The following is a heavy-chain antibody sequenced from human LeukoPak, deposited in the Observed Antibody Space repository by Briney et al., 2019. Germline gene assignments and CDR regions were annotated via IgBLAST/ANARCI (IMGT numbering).Heavy chain of an antibody. J-gene: IGHJ4*02. CDR1: GYTFTSYG. CDR2: ISAYNGDT. Sequence: ASVKVSCKASGYTFTSYGISWVRQAPGQGLEWMGWISAYNGDTNYAQKLRGRVTMTTDTSTSTAYMELRGLRSDDTAVYYCARAGKYSGSYSSIFDYWGQGTLVTVSS. D-gene: IGHD1-26*01. CDR3: ARAGKYSGSYSSIFDY. V-gene: IGHV1-18*01.